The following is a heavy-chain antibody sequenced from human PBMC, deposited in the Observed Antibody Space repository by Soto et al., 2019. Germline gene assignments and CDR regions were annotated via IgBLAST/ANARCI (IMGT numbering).Heavy chain of an antibody. D-gene: IGHD6-19*01. CDR1: GFTFGDYA. CDR2: IRSKAYGGTT. Sequence: GGSLRLCCTASGFTFGDYAMSWVRQAPGKGLEWVGFIRSKAYGGTTVYAASVKGRFTISRDDSKSIAYLQMNSLKTEDTAVYYCTSLAVAGQGATGSDYWGQGTLVTVSS. V-gene: IGHV3-49*04. CDR3: TSLAVAGQGATGSDY. J-gene: IGHJ4*02.